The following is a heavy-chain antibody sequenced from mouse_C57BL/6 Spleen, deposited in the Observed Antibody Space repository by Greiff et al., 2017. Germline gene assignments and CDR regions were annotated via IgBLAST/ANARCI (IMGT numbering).Heavy chain of an antibody. Sequence: VQLVESGAELARPGASVKLSCKASGYTFTSYGISWVKQRTGQGLEWIGEIYPRSGNTYYNEKFKGKATLTADKSSSTAYMELRSLTSEDSAVYFCARDFYSNYNYAMDYWGQGTSVTVSS. CDR1: GYTFTSYG. CDR2: IYPRSGNT. V-gene: IGHV1-81*01. D-gene: IGHD2-5*01. J-gene: IGHJ4*01. CDR3: ARDFYSNYNYAMDY.